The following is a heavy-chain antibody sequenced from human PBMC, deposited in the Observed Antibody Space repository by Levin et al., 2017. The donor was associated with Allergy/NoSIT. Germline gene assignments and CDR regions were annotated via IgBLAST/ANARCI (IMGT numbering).Heavy chain of an antibody. V-gene: IGHV3-74*01. CDR3: VGGYCTNGVCYIDGGFDY. CDR2: INSDGSST. Sequence: LSLTCAASGFTFSSYWMHWVRQAPGKGLVWVSRINSDGSSTSYADSVKGRFTISRDNAKNTLYLQMNSLRAEDTAVYYCVGGYCTNGVCYIDGGFDYWGQGTLVTVSS. J-gene: IGHJ4*02. D-gene: IGHD2-8*01. CDR1: GFTFSSYW.